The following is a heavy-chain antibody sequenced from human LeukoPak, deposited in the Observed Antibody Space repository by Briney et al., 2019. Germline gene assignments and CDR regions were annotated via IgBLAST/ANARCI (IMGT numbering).Heavy chain of an antibody. J-gene: IGHJ4*02. CDR1: GFTFRSHA. CDR2: IYENGGTT. V-gene: IGHV3-23*01. D-gene: IGHD3-3*01. Sequence: GGSLRLSCVGSGFTFRSHAMSWVRQAPEEGLEYVSGIYENGGTTHYADSVKGRFSISRDNSKNTLYLQMNSLRAEDTAVYYCARGDGEWFLGYWGQGTLVTVSS. CDR3: ARGDGEWFLGY.